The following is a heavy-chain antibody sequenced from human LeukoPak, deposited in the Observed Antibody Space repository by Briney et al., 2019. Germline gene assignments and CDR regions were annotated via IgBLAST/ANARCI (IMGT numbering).Heavy chain of an antibody. J-gene: IGHJ4*02. CDR2: ISSSSSYI. CDR3: ARGHCSSGSCYWVDY. V-gene: IGHV3-21*01. D-gene: IGHD2-15*01. Sequence: GGSLRLSCAASGFTISSYSMNWVRQAPGKGLEWDSSISSSSSYIYYANSVKGRFTITRDNAKNSLYLQMNSLRAEDRPVYYCARGHCSSGSCYWVDYWGQGTLVTVSS. CDR1: GFTISSYS.